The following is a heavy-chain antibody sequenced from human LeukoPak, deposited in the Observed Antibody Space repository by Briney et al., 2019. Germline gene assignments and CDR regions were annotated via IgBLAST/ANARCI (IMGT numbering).Heavy chain of an antibody. Sequence: PGGSLRLSCAASGFTFSDHYMSWIRQAPGKGLECVSYISSGGSTTYYTDSVKGRFTISRDNAKNSLYLQMNYLRDEDTAVYYGARTPYCSTTSCNPSNWGQGTLVTVSS. CDR2: ISSGGSTT. CDR3: ARTPYCSTTSCNPSN. J-gene: IGHJ4*02. D-gene: IGHD2-2*01. CDR1: GFTFSDHY. V-gene: IGHV3-11*04.